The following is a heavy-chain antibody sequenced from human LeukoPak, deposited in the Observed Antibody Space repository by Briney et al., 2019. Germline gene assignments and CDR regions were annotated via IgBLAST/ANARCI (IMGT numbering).Heavy chain of an antibody. Sequence: SGGSLRLSCRASGFTLKDYGMSEFRRAPPQRAHWVSSINWNVGSTGYADSVKGRFTISRDNATSSLYLQMNSLRAEDTALYHCASSCSSTSCYGRDVWGKGTTVTVSS. V-gene: IGHV3-20*01. CDR1: GFTLKDYG. CDR3: ASSCSSTSCYGRDV. D-gene: IGHD2-2*01. J-gene: IGHJ6*04. CDR2: INWNVGST.